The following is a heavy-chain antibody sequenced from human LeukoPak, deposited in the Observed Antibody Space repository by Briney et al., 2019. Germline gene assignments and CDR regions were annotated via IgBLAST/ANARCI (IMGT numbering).Heavy chain of an antibody. Sequence: GGSLGLSCAASGFTFSNYWMTWVRQAPGKGLEWVANIKPDGSEKYYVDSVKGRFTISRDNAKNSLSLQMNSLRAEDTAVYYCSRASGDFWGQGTLVTVSS. V-gene: IGHV3-7*05. J-gene: IGHJ4*02. CDR3: SRASGDF. CDR1: GFTFSNYW. CDR2: IKPDGSEK.